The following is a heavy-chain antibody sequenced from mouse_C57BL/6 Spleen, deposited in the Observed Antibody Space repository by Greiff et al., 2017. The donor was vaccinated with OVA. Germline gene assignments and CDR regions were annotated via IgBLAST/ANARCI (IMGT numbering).Heavy chain of an antibody. CDR1: GYTFTDYE. CDR2: IDPETGGT. V-gene: IGHV1-15*01. Sequence: QVQLQQSGAELVRPGASVTLSCKASGYTFTDYEMHWVKQTPVHGLEWIGAIDPETGGTAYNQKFKGKAILTADKSSSTAYMELRSLTSEDSAVYYCTRNYYDYDAGFAYWGQGTLVTVSA. CDR3: TRNYYDYDAGFAY. J-gene: IGHJ3*01. D-gene: IGHD2-4*01.